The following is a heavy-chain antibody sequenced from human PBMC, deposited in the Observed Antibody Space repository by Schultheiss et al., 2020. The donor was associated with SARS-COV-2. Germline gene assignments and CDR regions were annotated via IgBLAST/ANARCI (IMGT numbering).Heavy chain of an antibody. J-gene: IGHJ6*02. CDR3: AIASYCGGDCSPHYYGLDV. D-gene: IGHD2-21*02. Sequence: ASVKVSCKASGYIFRSYGISWVRQAPGQGLEWMGWISAYNGNTNYAQKLQGRVSMTTDTSTSTAYMELRSLRSDDTAVYYCAIASYCGGDCSPHYYGLDVWGRGTTVA. V-gene: IGHV1-18*01. CDR1: GYIFRSYG. CDR2: ISAYNGNT.